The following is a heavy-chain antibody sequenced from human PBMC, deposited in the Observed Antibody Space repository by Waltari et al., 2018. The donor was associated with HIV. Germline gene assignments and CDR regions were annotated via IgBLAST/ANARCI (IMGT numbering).Heavy chain of an antibody. Sequence: EVQLVESGGGLVQPGRSLRLSCAASGFTFDDYAMHWVRQAPGKGVEGVSGISWKSGTIGDADAGKGRFTISRDNAKNSLYLQMNSLGAEDTALYYCAKDKRSGYGGNSVWYFDLWGRGTLVTVSS. J-gene: IGHJ2*01. CDR3: AKDKRSGYGGNSVWYFDL. D-gene: IGHD4-17*01. CDR1: GFTFDDYA. CDR2: ISWKSGTI. V-gene: IGHV3-9*01.